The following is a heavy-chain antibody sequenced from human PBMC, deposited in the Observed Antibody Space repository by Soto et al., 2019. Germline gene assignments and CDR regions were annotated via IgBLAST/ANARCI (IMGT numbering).Heavy chain of an antibody. J-gene: IGHJ4*02. Sequence: PSETLSLTCTVSGGSISGYHWSWIRQSPGKGLEWIAYIYYSGSTNSNPSLKSRVTISVDTSKNQFSLKLSSVTAADTAVYYCARHSNEYRKSLDYWGQGTLVTVSS. D-gene: IGHD1-1*01. CDR1: GGSISGYH. CDR2: IYYSGST. V-gene: IGHV4-59*08. CDR3: ARHSNEYRKSLDY.